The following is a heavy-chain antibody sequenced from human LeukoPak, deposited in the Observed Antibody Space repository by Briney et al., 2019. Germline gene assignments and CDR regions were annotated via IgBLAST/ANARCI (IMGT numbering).Heavy chain of an antibody. CDR3: ARGQGYCSSTSSYEEGFVYYFDY. D-gene: IGHD2-2*01. Sequence: SVKVSCKASGGTFSRYSISWVRQAPGQGLEWMGGIIPIFGTANYAQKFQGRVTITTDESTSTAYMELSSLRSEDTAVYYCARGQGYCSSTSSYEEGFVYYFDYWGQGTLVTVSS. CDR1: GGTFSRYS. V-gene: IGHV1-69*05. J-gene: IGHJ4*02. CDR2: IIPIFGTA.